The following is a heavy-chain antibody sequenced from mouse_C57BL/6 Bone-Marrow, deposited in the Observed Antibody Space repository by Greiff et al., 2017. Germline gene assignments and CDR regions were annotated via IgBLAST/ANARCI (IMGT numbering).Heavy chain of an antibody. J-gene: IGHJ3*01. V-gene: IGHV1-15*01. CDR2: IDPETGGT. Sequence: VQLQQSGAELVRPGASVTLSCKASGYTFTDYEMHWVKQTPVHGLAWIGAIDPETGGTAYNQKFKGKAILTADKSSSTAYMELRSLTSEDSAVYYCTRSPYYGGFAYWGQGTLVTVSA. D-gene: IGHD1-1*01. CDR1: GYTFTDYE. CDR3: TRSPYYGGFAY.